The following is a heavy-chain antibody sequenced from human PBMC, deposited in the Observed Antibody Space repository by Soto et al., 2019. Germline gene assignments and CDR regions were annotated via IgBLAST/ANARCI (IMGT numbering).Heavy chain of an antibody. J-gene: IGHJ6*02. CDR1: GFTVSNYA. CDR3: ARPGGSTGTTYYYYYGLDV. CDR2: ISYDGSNK. Sequence: RGSLRLSCRASGFTVSNYAMHWVRQAPGKGLECVAVISYDGSNKYYADSVKGRLTISRDNSKNTLYLEMSRLRAEDTAVYYCARPGGSTGTTYYYYYGLDVWGQGTTVTVSS. D-gene: IGHD1-1*01. V-gene: IGHV3-30-3*01.